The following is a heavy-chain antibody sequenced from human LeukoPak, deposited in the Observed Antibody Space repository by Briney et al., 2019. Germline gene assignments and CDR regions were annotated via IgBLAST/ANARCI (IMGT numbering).Heavy chain of an antibody. CDR2: IFYSGTT. J-gene: IGHJ5*02. Sequence: PSETLSLTCTVSGGSISPYYWSWFRQPPGKGLEWIGYIFYSGTTNYNPSLQSRVTILVDTSKNQFSLRLSSVTAADTAVYYRARHTDWFDPWGQGTLVTVSS. V-gene: IGHV4-59*08. CDR3: ARHTDWFDP. CDR1: GGSISPYY.